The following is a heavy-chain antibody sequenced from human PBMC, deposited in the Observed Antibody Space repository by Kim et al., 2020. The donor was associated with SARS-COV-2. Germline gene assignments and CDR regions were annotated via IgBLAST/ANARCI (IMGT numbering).Heavy chain of an antibody. CDR1: GGSISSYY. V-gene: IGHV4-59*01. D-gene: IGHD2-15*01. CDR2: IYYSGST. J-gene: IGHJ4*02. Sequence: SETLSLTCTVSGGSISSYYWSWIRQPPGKGLEWIGYIYYSGSTNYNPSLKSRVTISVDTSKNQFSLKLSSVTAADTAVYYCARAVVEMATPFDYWGQGTL. CDR3: ARAVVEMATPFDY.